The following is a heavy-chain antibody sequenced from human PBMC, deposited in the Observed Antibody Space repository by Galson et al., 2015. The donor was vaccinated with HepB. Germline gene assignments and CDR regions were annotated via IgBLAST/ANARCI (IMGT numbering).Heavy chain of an antibody. V-gene: IGHV3-23*01. CDR2: ISGSGGSA. CDR1: GFTFSSYA. Sequence: SLRLSCAASGFTFSSYAMSWVRQAPGKGLEWVSAISGSGGSAYYADSVKGRFTISRDNSKNTLYLQMNSLRAEDTAVYYYAKVGYDYGDYSGGYYFDYWGQGTLVTVSS. J-gene: IGHJ4*02. CDR3: AKVGYDYGDYSGGYYFDY. D-gene: IGHD4-17*01.